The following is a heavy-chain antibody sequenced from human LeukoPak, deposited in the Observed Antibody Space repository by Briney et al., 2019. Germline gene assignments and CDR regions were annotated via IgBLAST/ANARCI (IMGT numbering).Heavy chain of an antibody. V-gene: IGHV3-30*02. CDR1: GFTFSSYG. CDR2: IRYDGSNK. CDR3: ASRAGDFWYFDY. J-gene: IGHJ4*02. D-gene: IGHD3-3*01. Sequence: GGSLRLSCAASGFTFSSYGMHWVRQAPGKGLEWVAFIRYDGSNKYYADSVKGRFTISRDNSKNTLYLQMNSLRAEDTAVYHCASRAGDFWYFDYWGQGTLVTVSS.